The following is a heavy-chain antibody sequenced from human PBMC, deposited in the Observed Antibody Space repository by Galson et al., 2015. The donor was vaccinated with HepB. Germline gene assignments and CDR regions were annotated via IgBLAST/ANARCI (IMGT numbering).Heavy chain of an antibody. D-gene: IGHD1-1*01. Sequence: SVKASCKASGYTFTDYYMHWVRQAPGQGLEWMGWLNPNSDGTNYAQNFQGRVTMTRDTSISTDYMELRRLTSDDTAVYYCAREVSTGIRYFDLWGRGTLVTVSS. V-gene: IGHV1-2*02. CDR2: LNPNSDGT. CDR1: GYTFTDYY. CDR3: AREVSTGIRYFDL. J-gene: IGHJ2*01.